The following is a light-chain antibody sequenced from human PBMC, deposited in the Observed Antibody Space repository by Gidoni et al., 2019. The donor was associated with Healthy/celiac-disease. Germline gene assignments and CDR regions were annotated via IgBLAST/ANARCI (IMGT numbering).Light chain of an antibody. V-gene: IGKV1-33*01. CDR3: QQYDNLPPYT. CDR1: QDISNS. CDR2: DAS. J-gene: IGKJ2*01. Sequence: DIQMTQSPSSLSAYVGDRVTITCQASQDISNSFTWYQQKPGKAPKLLSYDASNLEPGVPSRFSGSGSGTDFTFTISSLQPEDIATYYCQQYDNLPPYTCGQGTKLEIK.